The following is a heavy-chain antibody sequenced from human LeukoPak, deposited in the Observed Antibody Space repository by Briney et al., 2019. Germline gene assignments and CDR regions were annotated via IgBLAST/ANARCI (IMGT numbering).Heavy chain of an antibody. CDR1: GFTFSSYS. CDR2: SSGTSGAI. Sequence: GGSLRLSCAASGFTFSSYSLNWVRQAPGKGLEWISYSSGTSGAIYAGSVKGRFTISRDNAKNSLYLQMNSLGADDTALYYCARIRRELLGAIAGLDFWGQGTLVTVSS. J-gene: IGHJ4*02. D-gene: IGHD1-26*01. V-gene: IGHV3-48*04. CDR3: ARIRRELLGAIAGLDF.